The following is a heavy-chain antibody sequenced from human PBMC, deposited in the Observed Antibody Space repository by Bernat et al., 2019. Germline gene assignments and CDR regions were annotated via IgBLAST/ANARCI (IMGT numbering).Heavy chain of an antibody. Sequence: EVQLVESGGGLVKPGGSLRLSCAASGFTFSTYSMNWVRQAPGKGLEWVSSISSSSSYIYYADSVKGRFTISRDNAKSSLYLQMNSLRAEDTAVYYCARDGVSSGSGATLDYWGQGTLVTVSS. V-gene: IGHV3-21*01. CDR1: GFTFSTYS. D-gene: IGHD1-26*01. CDR2: ISSSSSYI. J-gene: IGHJ4*02. CDR3: ARDGVSSGSGATLDY.